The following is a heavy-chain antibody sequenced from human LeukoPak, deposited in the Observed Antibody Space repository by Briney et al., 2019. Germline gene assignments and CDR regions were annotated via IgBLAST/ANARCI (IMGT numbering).Heavy chain of an antibody. Sequence: GRSLRLSCAASGFTFSSYGMHWVRQAPGKGLEWVSGISGSGGRTYYADSVKGRFTISRDNSKNTLYLQMNSLRAEDTAAYYCAKDLSVTTKNWFDPWGQGTLVTVSS. CDR1: GFTFSSYG. D-gene: IGHD4-11*01. CDR3: AKDLSVTTKNWFDP. V-gene: IGHV3-23*01. J-gene: IGHJ5*02. CDR2: ISGSGGRT.